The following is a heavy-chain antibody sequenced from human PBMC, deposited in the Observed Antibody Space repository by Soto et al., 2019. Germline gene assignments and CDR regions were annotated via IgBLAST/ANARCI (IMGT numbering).Heavy chain of an antibody. J-gene: IGHJ6*02. V-gene: IGHV3-15*01. CDR1: GFTFSNAW. CDR2: IKSNSDGGTA. CDR3: TTDPTLLNWLGEPPYGRDV. D-gene: IGHD3-10*01. Sequence: ELQLVESGGGLVKPGGSLRLSCAASGFTFSNAWMTWVRQAPGKGLEWVGRIKSNSDGGTADYAAPVKGRFSISRDDLKNTLYLQMKSLKTEDTGVYYCTTDPTLLNWLGEPPYGRDVWGQGTAVTVSS.